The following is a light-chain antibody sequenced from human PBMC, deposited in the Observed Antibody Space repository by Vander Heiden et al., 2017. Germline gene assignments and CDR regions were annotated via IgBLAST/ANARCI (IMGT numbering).Light chain of an antibody. CDR3: GTWDSSLSAEL. J-gene: IGLJ3*02. V-gene: IGLV1-51*01. Sequence: QSVLTQPPSVSAAPGQKVTISCSGGSSNIGNNYVSWYQQLPGTAPKLLIYDNNKRPSGIPDRFSGSKSGTSATLGITGLQTGDEADYYCGTWDSSLSAELFGGGTKLNGL. CDR2: DNN. CDR1: SSNIGNNY.